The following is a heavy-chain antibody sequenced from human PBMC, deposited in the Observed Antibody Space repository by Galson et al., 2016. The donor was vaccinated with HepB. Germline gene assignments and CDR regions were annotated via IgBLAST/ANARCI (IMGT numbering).Heavy chain of an antibody. CDR1: GYTFTNFG. V-gene: IGHV1-18*01. CDR2: ISAYRGNT. D-gene: IGHD3-10*01. Sequence: SVKVSCKASGYTFTNFGISWVRQAAGQGLEWLGWISAYRGNTNYAQSLQDRVTITTDTSTTTAYMELRSLRSDDTAVYYCARDVFPSIPMVREFDYWGQGTLVTVSS. J-gene: IGHJ4*02. CDR3: ARDVFPSIPMVREFDY.